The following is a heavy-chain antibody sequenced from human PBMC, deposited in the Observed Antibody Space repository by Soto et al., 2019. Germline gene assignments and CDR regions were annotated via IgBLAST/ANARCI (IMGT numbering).Heavy chain of an antibody. J-gene: IGHJ6*02. CDR3: ARLYDFWSGYQYYYYGMDV. D-gene: IGHD3-3*01. CDR2: IYYSGST. Sequence: SETLSLTCTVSGGSISSSSYYWGWIRQPPGKGLEWIGSIYYSGSTYYNPSLKSRVTISVDTSKNQFSLKLSSVTAADTAVYYCARLYDFWSGYQYYYYGMDVWGQGTTVTVSS. CDR1: GGSISSSSYY. V-gene: IGHV4-39*01.